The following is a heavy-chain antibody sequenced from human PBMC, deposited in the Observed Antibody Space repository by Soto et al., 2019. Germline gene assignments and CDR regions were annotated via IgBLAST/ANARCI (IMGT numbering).Heavy chain of an antibody. CDR2: TYYRSKWYN. CDR3: ARDRSSSYLYYYYYGMDV. V-gene: IGHV6-1*01. D-gene: IGHD6-13*01. J-gene: IGHJ6*02. Sequence: SQTLSLTWAISWDSVSRNSAAWNWIRQSPSRGLEWLGRTYYRSKWYNDYAVSVKSRITINPDTSKNQFSLQLNSVAPEDTAVYYCARDRSSSYLYYYYYGMDVWGQGTTVTVSS. CDR1: WDSVSRNSAA.